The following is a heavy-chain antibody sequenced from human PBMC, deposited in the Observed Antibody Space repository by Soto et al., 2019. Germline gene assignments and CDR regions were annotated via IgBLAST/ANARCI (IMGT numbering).Heavy chain of an antibody. CDR2: INHSGST. V-gene: IGHV4-34*01. J-gene: IGHJ4*02. Sequence: QVQLQQWGAGLLKPSETLSLTCAVYGGSFSGYYWSWIRQPPGKGLEWIGEINHSGSTNYNPSLKSRVTTSVDTSKIQFSLKLCSVTAVDTAVSHCARGLTLKHLDYWGQGTLVTVSS. CDR1: GGSFSGYY. CDR3: ARGLTLKHLDY.